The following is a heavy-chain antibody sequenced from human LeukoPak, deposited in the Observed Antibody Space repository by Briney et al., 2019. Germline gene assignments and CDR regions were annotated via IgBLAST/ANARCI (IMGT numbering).Heavy chain of an antibody. J-gene: IGHJ4*02. Sequence: GGSLRLSCEPSGFPFSSYWMLWFRQAQGKGLVWVSRISGDGTIKTYADFVRGRFTISRDNTKDILYLQMNSLKVEDTAIYFCSRSQFDYWGQGVLVTVSS. CDR1: GFPFSSYW. CDR2: ISGDGTIK. CDR3: SRSQFDY. V-gene: IGHV3-74*03.